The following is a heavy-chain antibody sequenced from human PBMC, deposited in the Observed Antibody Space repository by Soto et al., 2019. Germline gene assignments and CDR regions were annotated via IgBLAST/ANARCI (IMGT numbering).Heavy chain of an antibody. V-gene: IGHV1-69*01. CDR2: IILALGTP. CDR3: GRYCTTTKCRGGYYLDL. CDR1: GDSFTNYA. J-gene: IGHJ5*02. Sequence: QVLLVQSGAEMKQPGSSVSVSCRASGDSFTNYAFTWVRQAPGQGPEWLGGIILALGTPHYSQRFQGRLTITAEESSRTVYMELGSLRLDDTAVYYCGRYCTTTKCRGGYYLDLWGQGTLLTVSS. D-gene: IGHD2-8*01.